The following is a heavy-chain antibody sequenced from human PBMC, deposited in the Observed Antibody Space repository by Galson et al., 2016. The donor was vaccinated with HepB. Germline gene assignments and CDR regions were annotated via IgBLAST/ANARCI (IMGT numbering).Heavy chain of an antibody. CDR1: GFTFSRFG. CDR2: IWYDGTNK. CDR3: ARVGNIVATGAFDI. V-gene: IGHV3-33*01. Sequence: SLRLSCAASGFTFSRFGMHWVRQAPGKGLEWVAVIWYDGTNKYYADSVKGRFTISRDNSKNTLYLQMNSLRAGDTAVYYYARVGNIVATGAFDIWGQGTMVTVSS. J-gene: IGHJ3*02. D-gene: IGHD5-12*01.